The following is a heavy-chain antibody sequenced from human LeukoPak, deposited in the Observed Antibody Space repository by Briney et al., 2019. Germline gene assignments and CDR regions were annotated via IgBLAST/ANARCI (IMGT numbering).Heavy chain of an antibody. CDR2: ITRSGSTI. D-gene: IGHD6-19*01. CDR1: GLTFSDYY. V-gene: IGHV3-11*01. CDR3: ARAIAVAGTLSYYFDY. J-gene: IGHJ4*02. Sequence: RGSLRLSCAASGLTFSDYYMSWIRQAPGKGLEWVSYITRSGSTISYADSVKGRFTISRDNPKNSLFLQMNSLRAEDTAVYYCARAIAVAGTLSYYFDYWGQGTLVTVSS.